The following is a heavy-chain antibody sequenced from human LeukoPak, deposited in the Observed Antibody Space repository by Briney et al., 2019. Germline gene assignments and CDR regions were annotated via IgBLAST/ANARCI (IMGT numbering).Heavy chain of an antibody. CDR2: IIPIFGTA. V-gene: IGHV1-69*06. CDR3: ARGSLTYYYDSSGPQESLDYFDY. D-gene: IGHD3-22*01. J-gene: IGHJ4*02. Sequence: GASVKVSCKASGGTFSSYAISWVRQAPGQGLEWMGGIIPIFGTANYAQKFQGRVTITADKSTSTAYMELSSLRSEDTAVYYCARGSLTYYYDSSGPQESLDYFDYWGQGTLVTVSP. CDR1: GGTFSSYA.